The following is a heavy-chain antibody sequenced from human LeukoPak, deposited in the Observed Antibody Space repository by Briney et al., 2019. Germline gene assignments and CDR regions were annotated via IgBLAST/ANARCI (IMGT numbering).Heavy chain of an antibody. D-gene: IGHD3-3*01. J-gene: IGHJ5*02. CDR3: ARDRDTIFGVVIISYWFDP. CDR2: INPNSGGT. V-gene: IGHV1-2*02. CDR1: GYTFTGYY. Sequence: ASVKVSCKASGYTFTGYYMHWVRQAPGQGLEWMGWINPNSGGTNYAQKLQGRVTMTRDTSISTAYMELSRLRSDDTAVYYCARDRDTIFGVVIISYWFDPWGQGTLVTVSS.